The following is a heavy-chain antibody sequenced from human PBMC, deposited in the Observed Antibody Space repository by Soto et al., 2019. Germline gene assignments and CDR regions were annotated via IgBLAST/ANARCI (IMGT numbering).Heavy chain of an antibody. Sequence: EVQLVESGGDLVQPGGSLRLSCVASGFTFSSYWMHWVRQVPGKGLVWVSRISSDGSSTSYADSVRGRFIISSDNAKNTLYLQVNSLRVDDTAVYYCARGTVRDHDFGDHWGQGTLVAVSS. CDR2: ISSDGSST. V-gene: IGHV3-74*01. CDR1: GFTFSSYW. D-gene: IGHD4-17*01. CDR3: ARGTVRDHDFGDH. J-gene: IGHJ4*02.